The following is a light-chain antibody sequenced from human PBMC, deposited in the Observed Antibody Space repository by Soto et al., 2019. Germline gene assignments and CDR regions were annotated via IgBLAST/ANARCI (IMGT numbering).Light chain of an antibody. Sequence: DIPMTQSPSSLSASVGDRVTITCRASQSIGKYLNWYQQKPGEAPNLLIYAASILQSGVPSRFSGSSSGTDFTLTITSLQPEDFATYSCHQTYGTTRTFGQGTKVEIK. J-gene: IGKJ1*01. CDR1: QSIGKY. CDR2: AAS. CDR3: HQTYGTTRT. V-gene: IGKV1-39*01.